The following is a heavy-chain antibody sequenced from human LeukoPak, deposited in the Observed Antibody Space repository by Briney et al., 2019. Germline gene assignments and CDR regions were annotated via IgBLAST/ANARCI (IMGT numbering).Heavy chain of an antibody. V-gene: IGHV4-59*02. D-gene: IGHD6-13*01. CDR3: ARGVYIAAAQYGY. Sequence: SETLSLTCTVSGGSVNNHYWSWIRQPPGKGLEWIGYVFYSGSTNYNPSLESRITTSVDTSKNQFSLKLSSVNAADTAVYYCARGVYIAAAQYGYWGQGTLVSVSS. CDR1: GGSVNNHY. J-gene: IGHJ4*02. CDR2: VFYSGST.